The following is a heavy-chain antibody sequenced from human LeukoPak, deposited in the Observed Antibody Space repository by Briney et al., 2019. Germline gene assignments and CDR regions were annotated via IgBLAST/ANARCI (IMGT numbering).Heavy chain of an antibody. CDR3: ARDNMGFDY. J-gene: IGHJ4*02. CDR2: ITSSSSSI. V-gene: IGHV3-48*01. CDR1: GFTFNTYS. D-gene: IGHD2/OR15-2a*01. Sequence: GGSLRLSCAASGFTFNTYSMNSVRQAPGKGLEWVSYITSSSSSIYYADSVKGRFTISRDNAKNSLYLQMNSLRAEDTAVYYCARDNMGFDYWGQGTLVTVYS.